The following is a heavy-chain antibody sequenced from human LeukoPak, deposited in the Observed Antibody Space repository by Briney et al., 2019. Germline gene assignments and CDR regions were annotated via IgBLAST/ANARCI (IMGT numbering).Heavy chain of an antibody. D-gene: IGHD5-18*01. Sequence: GGSLRLSCAASGFTFDNYGMSWVRQAPGKGLEWVSGINWNGGSTGYADSVKGRFTISRDNAKNSLYLQMNSLRAEDTALYYCARDLVYPGEPWTAMVSFRFDPWGQGTLVTVSS. CDR1: GFTFDNYG. CDR2: INWNGGST. V-gene: IGHV3-20*04. CDR3: ARDLVYPGEPWTAMVSFRFDP. J-gene: IGHJ5*02.